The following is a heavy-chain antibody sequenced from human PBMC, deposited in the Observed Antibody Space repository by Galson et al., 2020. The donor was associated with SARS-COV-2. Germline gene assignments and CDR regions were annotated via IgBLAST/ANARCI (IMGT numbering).Heavy chain of an antibody. J-gene: IGHJ4*02. D-gene: IGHD6-19*01. CDR1: GYTLTELS. V-gene: IGHV1-24*01. Sequence: GASVKVSCKVSGYTLTELSMHWVRQAPGKGLEWMGGFDPEDGETIYAQKFQGRVTMTEDTSTDTAYMERSSLRSEDTAVYYCATVTAVAGREGPWYWGQGTLVTVSS. CDR2: FDPEDGET. CDR3: ATVTAVAGREGPWY.